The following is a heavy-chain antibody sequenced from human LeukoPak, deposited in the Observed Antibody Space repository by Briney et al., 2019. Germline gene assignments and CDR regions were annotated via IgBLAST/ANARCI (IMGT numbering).Heavy chain of an antibody. CDR1: GFIFSDYY. D-gene: IGHD6-6*01. J-gene: IGHJ4*02. V-gene: IGHV3-11*01. CDR3: TSGSSSVGY. CDR2: ISPSQNDI. Sequence: GGSLRLSCAASGFIFSDYYMSRIRQAPGKGLEWVAYISPSQNDIYYTESVRGRFTISRDNAKNSLYLQMSSLRADDTAVYYCTSGSSSVGYWGQGTLVTVSS.